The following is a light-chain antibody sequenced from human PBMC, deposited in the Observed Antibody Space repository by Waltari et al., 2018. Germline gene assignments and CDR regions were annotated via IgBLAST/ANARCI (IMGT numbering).Light chain of an antibody. CDR2: EVS. J-gene: IGLJ2*01. CDR1: SSDVGGYNY. V-gene: IGLV2-14*01. CDR3: SSEISSSTLEL. Sequence: QSALTQPASVSGSPGQSITISCTGTSSDVGGYNYVSWYQQHPGKAPKLMIYEVSNRPSGVSNRFAGSKSGNTASLTISGLQAEDEADYYCSSEISSSTLELFGGGTSLTVL.